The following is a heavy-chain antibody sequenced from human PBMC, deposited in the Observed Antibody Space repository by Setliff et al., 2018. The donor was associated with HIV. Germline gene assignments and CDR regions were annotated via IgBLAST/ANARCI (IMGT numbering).Heavy chain of an antibody. CDR1: GDTLTKLS. CDR3: AAPSSVYIFGVLAPVSSDY. D-gene: IGHD3-3*02. CDR2: FDHEEGKI. J-gene: IGHJ4*02. V-gene: IGHV1-24*01. Sequence: ASVKVSCKVSGDTLTKLSIYWVRQAPGKGLEWMGGFDHEEGKIIYAQKFQGRVSMTEDTSTDTAYMDLSSLRSDDTAVYYCAAPSSVYIFGVLAPVSSDYWGQGTLVTVSS.